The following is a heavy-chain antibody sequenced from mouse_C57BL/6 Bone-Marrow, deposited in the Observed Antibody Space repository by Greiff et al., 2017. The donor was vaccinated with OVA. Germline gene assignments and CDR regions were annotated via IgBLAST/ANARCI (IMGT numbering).Heavy chain of an antibody. J-gene: IGHJ2*01. CDR2: ISDGGSYT. CDR3: ARDGSPGY. Sequence: VHVKQSGGGLVKPGGSLKLSCAASGFTFSSYAMSWVRQTPEKRLEWVATISDGGSYTYYPDNVKGRFTISRDNAKNNLYLQMSHLKSEDTAMYYCARDGSPGYGGQGTTLTVSS. CDR1: GFTFSSYA. V-gene: IGHV5-4*01.